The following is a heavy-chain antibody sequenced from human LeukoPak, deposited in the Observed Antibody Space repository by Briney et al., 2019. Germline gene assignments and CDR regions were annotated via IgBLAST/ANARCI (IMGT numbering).Heavy chain of an antibody. D-gene: IGHD3/OR15-3a*01. V-gene: IGHV3-33*01. Sequence: GGSLRLSCAASGFTFSSYGMHWVRQAPGKGLEWVAVIWYDGSNKYYADSVKGRFTISRDNSKNTLYLQMNSLRAEDTAVYYCAGDYDFWASFDPWGQGTLVTVSS. CDR1: GFTFSSYG. J-gene: IGHJ5*02. CDR2: IWYDGSNK. CDR3: AGDYDFWASFDP.